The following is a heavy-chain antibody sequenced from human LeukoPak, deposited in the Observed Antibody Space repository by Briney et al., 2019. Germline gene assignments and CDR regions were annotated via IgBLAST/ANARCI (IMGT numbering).Heavy chain of an antibody. CDR1: GFTFKTYS. Sequence: GGSLRLSCVVSGFTFKTYSMNWVRQAPGKGLEWVSSISSGGTYVDYADSVKGRFTISRDNAKISLYLQMNSLRAEDTAVFYCARDPGYSNSPYYLDYWGQGTLGTVSS. CDR2: ISSGGTYV. CDR3: ARDPGYSNSPYYLDY. V-gene: IGHV3-21*01. J-gene: IGHJ4*02. D-gene: IGHD5-12*01.